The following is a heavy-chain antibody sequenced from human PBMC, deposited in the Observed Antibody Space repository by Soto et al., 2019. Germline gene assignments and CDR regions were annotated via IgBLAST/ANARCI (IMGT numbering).Heavy chain of an antibody. CDR2: ISYDGSNK. CDR1: GFTFSSYG. Sequence: GGSLRLSCAASGFTFSSYGMHWVRQAPGKGLEWVAVISYDGSNKYYADSVKGRFTISRDNSKNTLYVQMNSLRAEDTAVYFCAKDRARDYYYYGMDVWGQGTTVTAP. V-gene: IGHV3-30*18. CDR3: AKDRARDYYYYGMDV. D-gene: IGHD3-10*01. J-gene: IGHJ6*02.